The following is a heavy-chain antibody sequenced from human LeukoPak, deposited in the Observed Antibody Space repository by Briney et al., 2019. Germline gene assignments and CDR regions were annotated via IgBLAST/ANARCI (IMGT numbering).Heavy chain of an antibody. CDR3: ARARGRRGIKTWVAFDI. CDR2: IKQDGSEK. CDR1: GFTFSSYW. J-gene: IGHJ3*02. Sequence: PGGSLRLSCAASGFTFSSYWMSWVRQAPGKGLEWVANIKQDGSEKYYVDSVKGRFTISRDNAKNSLYLQMNSLRAEDTAVYYCARARGRRGIKTWVAFDIWGQGTMVTVSS. D-gene: IGHD1-26*01. V-gene: IGHV3-7*01.